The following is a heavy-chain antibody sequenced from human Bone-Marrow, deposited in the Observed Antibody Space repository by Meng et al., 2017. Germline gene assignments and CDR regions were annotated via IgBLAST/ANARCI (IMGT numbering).Heavy chain of an antibody. Sequence: ESLKISCAVYGGSFSGYYWSWIRQPPGKGLEWIGEINHSGSTYYNPSLKSRVTISVDTSKNQFSLKLSSVTAADTAVYYCARDPPTSEWLASGGWFDPWGQGTLVTVSS. D-gene: IGHD6-19*01. CDR1: GGSFSGYY. J-gene: IGHJ5*02. V-gene: IGHV4-34*01. CDR3: ARDPPTSEWLASGGWFDP. CDR2: INHSGST.